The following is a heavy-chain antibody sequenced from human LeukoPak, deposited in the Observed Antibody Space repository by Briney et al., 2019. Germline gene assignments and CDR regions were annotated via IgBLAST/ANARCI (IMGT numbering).Heavy chain of an antibody. CDR1: GSTLSTSW. D-gene: IGHD6-13*01. Sequence: GGSLRLSCAASGSTLSTSWMHWVRQAPGKGLVWVSRINNDGSIINYVDSVKGRFTISRDNAKNTLFLRMNSLRAEDTAVYYCARGTYSASRIDYWGQGTLVTVSS. V-gene: IGHV3-74*01. CDR3: ARGTYSASRIDY. J-gene: IGHJ4*02. CDR2: INNDGSII.